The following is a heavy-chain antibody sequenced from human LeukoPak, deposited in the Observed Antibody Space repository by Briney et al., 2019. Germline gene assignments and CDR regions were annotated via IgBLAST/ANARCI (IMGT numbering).Heavy chain of an antibody. V-gene: IGHV4-61*02. Sequence: PSETLSLTCTVSGGSISSGSYYWSWIRQPAGKGLEWIGRIYTSGSTNYNPSLKSRVTISVDTSKNQFSLKLSSVTAADTAVYYCERVTTGGYYNCWGQGTLVTVSS. J-gene: IGHJ4*02. CDR3: ERVTTGGYYNC. D-gene: IGHD3-22*01. CDR2: IYTSGST. CDR1: GGSISSGSYY.